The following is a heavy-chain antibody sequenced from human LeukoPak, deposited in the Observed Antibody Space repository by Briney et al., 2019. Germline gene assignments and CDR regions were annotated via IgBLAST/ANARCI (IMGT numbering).Heavy chain of an antibody. CDR2: INPSGGST. CDR1: GYTFTTYY. V-gene: IGHV1-46*01. D-gene: IGHD3-3*01. Sequence: ASVKVSCKASGYTFTTYYMHWVRQAPGQGLEWMGIINPSGGSTSYAQRFQGRVTMTRDTSTSTVYMELSSLRAEDTAVYYCAKGGYDFWSGSDYWGQGTLVTVSS. J-gene: IGHJ4*02. CDR3: AKGGYDFWSGSDY.